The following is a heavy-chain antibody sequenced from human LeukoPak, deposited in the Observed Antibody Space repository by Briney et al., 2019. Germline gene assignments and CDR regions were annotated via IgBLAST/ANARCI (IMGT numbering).Heavy chain of an antibody. J-gene: IGHJ4*02. Sequence: PGGSLRLSCAASGFTFSSYAMSWVRQAPGKGLEWVSVIYSGGSTYYADSVKGRFTISRDNSKNTLYLQMNSLRAEDTAVYYCARAWFGELLLDYWGQGTLVTVSS. CDR2: IYSGGST. D-gene: IGHD3-10*01. CDR1: GFTFSSYA. CDR3: ARAWFGELLLDY. V-gene: IGHV3-53*01.